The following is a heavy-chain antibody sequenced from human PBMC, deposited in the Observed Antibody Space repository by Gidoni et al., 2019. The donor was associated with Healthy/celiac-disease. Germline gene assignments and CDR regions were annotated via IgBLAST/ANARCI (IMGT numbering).Heavy chain of an antibody. CDR2: ISSSSSTI. D-gene: IGHD3-22*01. J-gene: IGHJ4*02. CDR1: GFTFSSYS. Sequence: EVQLVESGGGLVQPGGSLSLSCAASGFTFSSYSMHWVRQAPGKGLEWVSYISSSSSTIYYADSVKGRFTISRDNAKNSLYLQMNSLRAEDTAVYYCARDRGSYYDSSGYTDYWGQGTLVTVSS. CDR3: ARDRGSYYDSSGYTDY. V-gene: IGHV3-48*01.